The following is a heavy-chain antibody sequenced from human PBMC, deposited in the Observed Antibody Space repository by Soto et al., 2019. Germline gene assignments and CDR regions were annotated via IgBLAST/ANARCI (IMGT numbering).Heavy chain of an antibody. CDR2: IGSSSNYI. V-gene: IGHV3-21*01. Sequence: PGGSLRLSCAASGFTFTTYSLTWVRQAPGKGLEWVASIGSSSNYIYYADSVRGRFIISRDNSKNRLYLQMNSLRAEDTAVYYCASDLVGASDSYGLDVWGQGTPVTVSS. CDR3: ASDLVGASDSYGLDV. D-gene: IGHD1-26*01. J-gene: IGHJ6*02. CDR1: GFTFTTYS.